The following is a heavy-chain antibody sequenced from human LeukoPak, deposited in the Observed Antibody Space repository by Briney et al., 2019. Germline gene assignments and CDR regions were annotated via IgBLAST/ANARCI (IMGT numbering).Heavy chain of an antibody. CDR3: ARVRGIFGVVRV. CDR2: ISAYNGNT. J-gene: IGHJ3*01. Sequence: ASVKVSCKASGGTFSSYAISWVRQAPGQGLEWMGWISAYNGNTNYAQKLQGRVTMTTDTSTSTAYMELRSLRSDDTAVYYCARVRGIFGVVRVWGQGTMVTVSS. D-gene: IGHD3-3*01. CDR1: GGTFSSYA. V-gene: IGHV1-18*01.